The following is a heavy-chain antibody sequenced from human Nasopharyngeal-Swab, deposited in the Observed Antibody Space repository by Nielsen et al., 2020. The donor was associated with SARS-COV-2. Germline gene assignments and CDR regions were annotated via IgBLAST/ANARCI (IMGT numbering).Heavy chain of an antibody. CDR2: IIPIFGTA. V-gene: IGHV1-69*06. J-gene: IGHJ5*02. CDR3: ARDRIVGATSAFDP. Sequence: GRQAPGQGLEWMGGIIPIFGTANYAQKFQGRVTITADKSTSTAYMELSSLRSEDTAVYYCARDRIVGATSAFDPWGQGTLVTVSS. D-gene: IGHD1-26*01.